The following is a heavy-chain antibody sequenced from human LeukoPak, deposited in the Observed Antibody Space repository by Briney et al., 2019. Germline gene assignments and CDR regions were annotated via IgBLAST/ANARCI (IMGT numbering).Heavy chain of an antibody. CDR3: AKDRDVVVTALWFDY. Sequence: GGSLRLSCAASGFTFSSYRMNWVRQAPGKGLEWVSAISGSGGSTYYADSVKGRFTISRDNSKNTLYLQMNSLRAEDTAVYYCAKDRDVVVTALWFDYWGQGTLVTVSS. CDR1: GFTFSSYR. D-gene: IGHD2-21*02. CDR2: ISGSGGST. J-gene: IGHJ4*02. V-gene: IGHV3-23*01.